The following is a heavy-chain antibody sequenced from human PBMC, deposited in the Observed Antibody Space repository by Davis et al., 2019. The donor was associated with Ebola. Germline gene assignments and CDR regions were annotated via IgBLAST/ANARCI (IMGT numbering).Heavy chain of an antibody. J-gene: IGHJ4*02. V-gene: IGHV4-59*08. CDR2: IYYSGST. D-gene: IGHD3-3*01. Sequence: SETLSLTCTVSGGSISSYYWSWIRQPPGKGLEWIGYIYYSGSTNYNPSLKSRVTISVDTSKNQFSLKLSSVTAADTAVYYCARHVSTENHYDFWSGYHPRYFDYWGQGTLVTVSS. CDR1: GGSISSYY. CDR3: ARHVSTENHYDFWSGYHPRYFDY.